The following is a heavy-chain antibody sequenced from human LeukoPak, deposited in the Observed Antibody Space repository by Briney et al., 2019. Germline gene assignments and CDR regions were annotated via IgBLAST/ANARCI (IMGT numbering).Heavy chain of an antibody. V-gene: IGHV4-59*12. J-gene: IGHJ6*02. CDR3: ARVSDDRSSWSESTYYYYHYGMDV. D-gene: IGHD6-13*01. Sequence: SETLSLTCTVSGGSISSYYWSWIRQPPGKGLEWIGYIYYSGSTNYNPSLKSRVTISVDTSKNQFSLKLDSVTPEDTAVYYCARVSDDRSSWSESTYYYYHYGMDVWGQGTSVTVSS. CDR2: IYYSGST. CDR1: GGSISSYY.